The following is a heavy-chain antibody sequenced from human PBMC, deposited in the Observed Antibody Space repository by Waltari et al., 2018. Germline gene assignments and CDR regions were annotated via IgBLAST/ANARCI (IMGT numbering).Heavy chain of an antibody. D-gene: IGHD5-12*01. V-gene: IGHV4-59*02. CDR1: GGSVSSLY. Sequence: QVQLQESGPGLVRPSDTLSLTCTVYGGSVSSLYWGWFRQPPGKGLEWIGHIYDSGTTNLNPSLKKRLSISADTLKNQFSLTLYSVTAADTAVYYCAREGGNSVYADFRYFDYWGQEILVTASS. J-gene: IGHJ4*02. CDR2: IYDSGTT. CDR3: AREGGNSVYADFRYFDY.